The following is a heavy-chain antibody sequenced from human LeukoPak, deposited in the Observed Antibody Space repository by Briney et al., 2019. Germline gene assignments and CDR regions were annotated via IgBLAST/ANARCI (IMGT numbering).Heavy chain of an antibody. CDR1: GFTFSSYW. CDR2: IKQDGSEK. D-gene: IGHD3-10*01. J-gene: IGHJ4*02. V-gene: IGHV3-7*03. CDR3: AKDRYSGSLSYFDY. Sequence: EGSLRLSCAASGFTFSSYWMNWVRQAPGKGLEWVANIKQDGSEKYYMDSVKGRFTISRDNSKNTLYLQMNSLRAEDTAVYYCAKDRYSGSLSYFDYWGQGTLVTVSS.